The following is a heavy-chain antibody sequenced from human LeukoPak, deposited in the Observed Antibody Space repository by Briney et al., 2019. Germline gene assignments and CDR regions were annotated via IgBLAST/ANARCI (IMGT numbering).Heavy chain of an antibody. V-gene: IGHV4-4*07. D-gene: IGHD6-19*01. CDR1: GGSIGSYY. J-gene: IGHJ4*02. CDR3: ARVKAVAGTDTYYFDY. Sequence: TSETLSLTCTVSGGSIGSYYWSWIRQPAGKGLEWIGRIYTSGSTNYNPSLKSRVTMSVDTSKNQFSLKLSSVTAADTAVYYCARVKAVAGTDTYYFDYWGQGTLVTASS. CDR2: IYTSGST.